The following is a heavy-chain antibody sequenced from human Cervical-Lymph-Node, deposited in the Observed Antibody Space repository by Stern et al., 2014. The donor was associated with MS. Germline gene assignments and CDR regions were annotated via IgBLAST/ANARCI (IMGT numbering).Heavy chain of an antibody. D-gene: IGHD6-19*01. V-gene: IGHV4-59*01. CDR3: ARGGIALALNWFDL. CDR2: VYYTGST. J-gene: IGHJ5*02. Sequence: QLQLQESGPGLVKPSETLSLMCTVSGDSISNYYSNWIRQTPGRGLQWIGYVYYTGSTSYNPSLKSRVTISLGTSKNQFSLKLNSVTAADTAVYYCARGGIALALNWFDLWGQGTPVTVSS. CDR1: GDSISNYY.